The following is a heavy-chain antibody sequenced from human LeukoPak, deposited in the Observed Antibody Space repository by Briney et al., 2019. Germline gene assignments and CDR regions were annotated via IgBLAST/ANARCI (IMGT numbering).Heavy chain of an antibody. CDR2: IYHSGST. CDR1: GYSISSGYY. Sequence: PSETLSLTCTVSGYSISSGYYWGWIRQPPGKGLEWIGSIYHSGSTYYNPSLKSRVTISVDTSKNQFSLKLSSVTAADTAVYYCARQRRGYSYGSIDYWGQGTLVTVSS. D-gene: IGHD5-18*01. J-gene: IGHJ4*02. V-gene: IGHV4-38-2*02. CDR3: ARQRRGYSYGSIDY.